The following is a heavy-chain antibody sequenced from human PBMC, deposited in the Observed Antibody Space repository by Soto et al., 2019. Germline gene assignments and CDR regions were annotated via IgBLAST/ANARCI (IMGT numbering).Heavy chain of an antibody. Sequence: SETLSLTCTVSGGSISSYYWSWIRQPPGKGLEWIGYIYYSGSTNYNPSLKSRVTISVDTSKNQFSLKLSSVTAADTAVYYCARDFQRMAFDYWGQGPLVTVPQ. V-gene: IGHV4-59*01. J-gene: IGHJ4*02. CDR3: ARDFQRMAFDY. CDR2: IYYSGST. CDR1: GGSISSYY. D-gene: IGHD2-8*01.